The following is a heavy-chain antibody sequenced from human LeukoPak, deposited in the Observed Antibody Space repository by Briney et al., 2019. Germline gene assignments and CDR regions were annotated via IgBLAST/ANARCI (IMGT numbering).Heavy chain of an antibody. CDR3: ASPDYYYYYMDV. CDR2: INHSGST. CDR1: GYSISSGYY. J-gene: IGHJ6*03. Sequence: SETLSLTCTVSGYSISSGYYWSWIRQPPGKGLEWIGEINHSGSTNYNPSLKSRVTISVDTSKNQLSLKLSSVTAADTAVYYCASPDYYYYYMDVWGKGTTVTVSS. V-gene: IGHV4-38-2*02.